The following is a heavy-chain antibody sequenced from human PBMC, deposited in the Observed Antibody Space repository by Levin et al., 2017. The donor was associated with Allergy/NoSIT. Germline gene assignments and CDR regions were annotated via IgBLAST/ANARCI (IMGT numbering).Heavy chain of an antibody. V-gene: IGHV4-4*02. D-gene: IGHD2-15*01. Sequence: SETLSLTCAVSGGSISSSNWWSWVRQPPGKGLEWIGEIYHSGSTNYNPSLKSRVTISVDKSKNQFSLKLSSVTAADTAVYYCARRCSGGSCQYPDAFDSWGQGTMVTVSS. CDR2: IYHSGST. CDR1: GGSISSSNW. J-gene: IGHJ3*02. CDR3: ARRCSGGSCQYPDAFDS.